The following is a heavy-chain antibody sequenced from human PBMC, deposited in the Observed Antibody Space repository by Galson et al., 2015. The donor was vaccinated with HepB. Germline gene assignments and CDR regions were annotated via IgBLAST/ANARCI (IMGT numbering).Heavy chain of an antibody. V-gene: IGHV3-7*01. Sequence: SLRLSCAASGFTFSSYWMSWVRQAPGKGLEWVANIKQDGSEKYYADSVKGRFTISRDSAKNSLYLQMNSLRAEDTAVYYCARDRGGITGTTEFDYWGQGTLVTVSS. CDR2: IKQDGSEK. D-gene: IGHD1-7*01. J-gene: IGHJ4*02. CDR3: ARDRGGITGTTEFDY. CDR1: GFTFSSYW.